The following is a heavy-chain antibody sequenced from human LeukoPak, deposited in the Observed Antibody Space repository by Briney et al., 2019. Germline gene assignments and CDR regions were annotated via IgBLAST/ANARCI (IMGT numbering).Heavy chain of an antibody. J-gene: IGHJ1*01. Sequence: PGGSLRLSCAASGFRFSSYSMNWVRQAPGKGLERASYISSSGTTVYYADSVKGRFTISRDNAKNSLYLQMNSLRAEDTAVYYCASPYEFDGSGYPQYWGQGTLVTVSS. CDR2: ISSSGTTV. V-gene: IGHV3-48*04. CDR1: GFRFSSYS. CDR3: ASPYEFDGSGYPQY. D-gene: IGHD3-22*01.